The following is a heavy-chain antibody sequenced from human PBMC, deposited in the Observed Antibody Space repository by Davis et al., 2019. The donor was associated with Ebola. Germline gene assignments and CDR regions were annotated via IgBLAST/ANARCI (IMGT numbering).Heavy chain of an antibody. D-gene: IGHD6-6*01. CDR2: INPYNGGT. Sequence: AASVKVSCKASGYTFTGYYMHWVRRAPGQGLEWMGRINPYNGGTNYAQKFQGWVTMTRDTSISTAYMELSRLRSDDTAMYYCAIEYTSSSVGYFFDYWGQGTLVTVSS. J-gene: IGHJ4*02. CDR1: GYTFTGYY. CDR3: AIEYTSSSVGYFFDY. V-gene: IGHV1-2*04.